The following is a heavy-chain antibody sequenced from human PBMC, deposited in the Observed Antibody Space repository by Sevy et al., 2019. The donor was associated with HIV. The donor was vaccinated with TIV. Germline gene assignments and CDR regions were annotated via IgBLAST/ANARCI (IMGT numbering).Heavy chain of an antibody. CDR3: ARQSVTYDILTGWNYYGVDV. Sequence: SETLSLTCTVSGDSISSNYWNWIRQPPGKGLEWIGYIYYSGSTNYNPSLKSRVTISVDTSKNQFSLRLSSVTAAATAVYYCARQSVTYDILTGWNYYGVDVWGQGTTVTVSS. V-gene: IGHV4-59*08. CDR2: IYYSGST. J-gene: IGHJ6*02. CDR1: GDSISSNY. D-gene: IGHD3-9*01.